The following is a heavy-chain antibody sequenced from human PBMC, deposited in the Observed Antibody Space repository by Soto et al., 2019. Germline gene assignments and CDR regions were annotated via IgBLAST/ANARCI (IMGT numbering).Heavy chain of an antibody. CDR2: INHSGSA. Sequence: SETLSLTCAVYGETFSGYIWTWIRQTPGKGLQWIGQINHSGSANYNPSLKSRVTISVHTSKNQFSLKLSSVTAADTAVYYCARTDYDILTGNNYFDYWGQGTLVTVSS. J-gene: IGHJ4*02. V-gene: IGHV4-34*08. CDR3: ARTDYDILTGNNYFDY. CDR1: GETFSGYI. D-gene: IGHD3-9*01.